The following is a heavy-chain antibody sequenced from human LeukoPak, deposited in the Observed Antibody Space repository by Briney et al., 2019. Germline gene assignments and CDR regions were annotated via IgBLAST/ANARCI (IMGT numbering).Heavy chain of an antibody. J-gene: IGHJ4*02. CDR3: ARDPFITMVRGVIIDY. D-gene: IGHD3-10*01. CDR2: INHSGST. Sequence: SETLSLTCAVYGGSFSGYYWSWIRQPPGKGLEWIGEINHSGSTNYNPSLKSRVTISVDTSKNQFSLKLSSVTAADTAVYYCARDPFITMVRGVIIDYWGQGTLVTVSS. V-gene: IGHV4-34*01. CDR1: GGSFSGYY.